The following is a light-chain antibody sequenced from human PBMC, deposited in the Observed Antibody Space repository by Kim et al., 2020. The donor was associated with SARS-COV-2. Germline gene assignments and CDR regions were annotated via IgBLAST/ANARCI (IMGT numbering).Light chain of an antibody. Sequence: ELTQPPSASGTPGQRVTISCSGSSSNIASNTVNWYQQLPGRAPKLLIHSSNQRPSGVPDRFSGSKSGTSASLAISGLQSEDEADYYCASWDDGLNARVFGGGTKVTVL. CDR3: ASWDDGLNARV. CDR1: SSNIASNT. J-gene: IGLJ3*02. V-gene: IGLV1-44*01. CDR2: SSN.